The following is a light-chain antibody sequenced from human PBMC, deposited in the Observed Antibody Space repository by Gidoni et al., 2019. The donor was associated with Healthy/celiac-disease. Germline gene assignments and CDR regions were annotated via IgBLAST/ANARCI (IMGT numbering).Light chain of an antibody. CDR2: EVS. CDR1: SSDVGGYNY. CDR3: SSYAGSNNLYV. V-gene: IGLV2-8*01. Sequence: QPALTQPLSAAGSPGQSVTISCTGTSSDVGGYNYVSWYQQHPGKAPNLMFYEVSKRPSGVPDRFSGSKSGNTASLTVSGLQAEDEADYYCSSYAGSNNLYVFGTGTKVTVL. J-gene: IGLJ1*01.